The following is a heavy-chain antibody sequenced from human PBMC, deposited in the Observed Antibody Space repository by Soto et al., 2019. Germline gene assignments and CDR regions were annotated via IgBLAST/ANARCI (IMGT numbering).Heavy chain of an antibody. J-gene: IGHJ4*02. Sequence: SETLSLTCTVSGGSISSYYWSWIRQPPGKGLEWIGYIYYSGSTNYNPSLKSRVTISVDTSKNQFSLKLSSVTAADTAVYYCARGRGYFDYWGQGTLVTVSS. V-gene: IGHV4-59*01. CDR3: ARGRGYFDY. CDR1: GGSISSYY. CDR2: IYYSGST.